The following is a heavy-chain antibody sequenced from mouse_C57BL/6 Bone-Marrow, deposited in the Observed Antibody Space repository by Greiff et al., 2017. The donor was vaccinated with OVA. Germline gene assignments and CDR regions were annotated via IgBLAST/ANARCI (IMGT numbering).Heavy chain of an antibody. CDR3: ARQRHGAS. Sequence: EVKVVESGGDLVKPGGSLKLSCAASGFTFSSYGMSWVRQTPDKRLEWVATISSGGSYTYYPDCVKGRFSISRDTAKNTLYLQMSSLKSEDTAMYYGARQRHGASGGQGTLVTVSA. CDR2: ISSGGSYT. D-gene: IGHD3-2*01. CDR1: GFTFSSYG. V-gene: IGHV5-6*01. J-gene: IGHJ3*01.